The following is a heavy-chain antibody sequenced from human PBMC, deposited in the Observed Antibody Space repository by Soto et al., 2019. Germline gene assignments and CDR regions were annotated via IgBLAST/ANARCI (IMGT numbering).Heavy chain of an antibody. CDR2: IYDSGST. J-gene: IGHJ4*02. CDR3: ARGMSADKVDY. Sequence: QVQLQESGPGLVKPSQTLSLTCTVSGGSISSGDYYWSWIRQPPGQGLEWIVHIYDSGSTYNNPSLKSRVIISVDTSKNQFSLNLISVTAADTAVYYCARGMSADKVDYWGQGTLVTVSS. CDR1: GGSISSGDYY. V-gene: IGHV4-30-4*01. D-gene: IGHD2-15*01.